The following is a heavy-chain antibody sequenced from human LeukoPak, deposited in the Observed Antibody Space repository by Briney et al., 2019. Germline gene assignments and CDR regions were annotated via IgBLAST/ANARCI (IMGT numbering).Heavy chain of an antibody. CDR1: GFTFSSYS. V-gene: IGHV3-21*01. CDR2: ISSSSSYI. D-gene: IGHD3-10*01. Sequence: GGSLRLSCAASGFTFSSYSMNWVRQAPGKGLEWVSSISSSSSYIYYADSVKGRFTISRDSAKNSLYLQMNSLRAEDTAVYYCARGQEDKGSEAFDIWGQGTMVTVSS. CDR3: ARGQEDKGSEAFDI. J-gene: IGHJ3*02.